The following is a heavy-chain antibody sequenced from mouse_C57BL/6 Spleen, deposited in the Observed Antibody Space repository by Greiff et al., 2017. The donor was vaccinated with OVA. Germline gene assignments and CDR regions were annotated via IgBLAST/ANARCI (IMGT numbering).Heavy chain of an antibody. D-gene: IGHD2-4*01. V-gene: IGHV2-9*01. Sequence: VQRVESGPGLVAPSQSLSITCTVSGFSLTSYGVDWVRQPPGKGLEWLGVIWGGGSTNYNSALMSRLSISKDNSKSQVFLKMNSLQTDDTAMYYCARLRRGDYYAMDYWGQGTSVTVSS. J-gene: IGHJ4*01. CDR1: GFSLTSYG. CDR3: ARLRRGDYYAMDY. CDR2: IWGGGST.